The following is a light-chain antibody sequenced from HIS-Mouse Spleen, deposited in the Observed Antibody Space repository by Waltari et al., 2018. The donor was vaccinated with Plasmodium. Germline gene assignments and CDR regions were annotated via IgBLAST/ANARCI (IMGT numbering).Light chain of an antibody. CDR2: QDS. J-gene: IGLJ3*02. CDR3: QVWDSSTV. CDR1: KLGDKY. V-gene: IGLV3-1*01. Sequence: SYELTQPPSVSVSPGQTASITCSGDKLGDKYACWYQQKPGQSPVLVIYQDSKRPSGSPGRFSGSNSGNTATLTISRAQAGDEADYYCQVWDSSTVFGGGTKLTVL.